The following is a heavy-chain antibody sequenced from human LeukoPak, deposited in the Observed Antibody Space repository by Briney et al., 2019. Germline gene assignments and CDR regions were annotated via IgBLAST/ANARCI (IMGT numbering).Heavy chain of an antibody. J-gene: IGHJ4*02. D-gene: IGHD2-2*02. CDR1: GFTFSSYA. CDR3: AKNGVEDIVVVPAAIYMGPLGY. CDR2: ISGSGGST. V-gene: IGHV3-23*01. Sequence: GGSLRLSCAASGFTFSSYAMSWVRQAPGKGLEWVSAISGSGGSTYYADSVKGRFTISRDNSKNTLYLQMNSLRAEDTAVYYCAKNGVEDIVVVPAAIYMGPLGYWGQGTLVTASS.